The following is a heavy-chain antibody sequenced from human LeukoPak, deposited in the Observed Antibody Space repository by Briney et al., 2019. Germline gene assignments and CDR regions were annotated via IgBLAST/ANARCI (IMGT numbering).Heavy chain of an antibody. V-gene: IGHV4-38-2*01. Sequence: SETLSLTCAVSGYSISSGYYWGWIRQSPGQGLEWIGSIYRSGSTYYNPSLKSRVTISLDTSKNQYSLKLTSVTAADTAVYYCASTTVRSGYWGQGTLVTVSS. J-gene: IGHJ4*02. CDR3: ASTTVRSGY. D-gene: IGHD4-17*01. CDR2: IYRSGST. CDR1: GYSISSGYY.